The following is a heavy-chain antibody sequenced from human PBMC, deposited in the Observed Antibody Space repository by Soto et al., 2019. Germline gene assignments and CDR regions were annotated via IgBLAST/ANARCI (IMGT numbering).Heavy chain of an antibody. V-gene: IGHV3-30-3*01. Sequence: QVQLVESGGGVVQPGRSLRLSCTASGFTLSTYAMHWVRQAPGKGLEWVAVIASDGTSKYYADSVQGRFTISRDHSKNTLYLQMNSLRAEAKAVYSCTRDRGSYRGQGTQVLVSS. CDR3: TRDRGSY. CDR1: GFTLSTYA. CDR2: IASDGTSK. D-gene: IGHD3-16*01. J-gene: IGHJ4*02.